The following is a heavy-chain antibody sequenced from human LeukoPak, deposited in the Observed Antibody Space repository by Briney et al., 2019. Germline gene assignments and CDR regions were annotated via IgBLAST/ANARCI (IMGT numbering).Heavy chain of an antibody. CDR3: AREYHYDSSGYSPYNWFDP. CDR2: IFTSGST. Sequence: PSETLSLTCTVSGGSISGYYWSWIRQPAGKGLEWIGRIFTSGSTNYNPSLKSRVTMSVDTSKYQFSLKLRSVTAADTAVYYCAREYHYDSSGYSPYNWFDPWGQGTLVTVSS. V-gene: IGHV4-4*07. J-gene: IGHJ5*02. CDR1: GGSISGYY. D-gene: IGHD3-22*01.